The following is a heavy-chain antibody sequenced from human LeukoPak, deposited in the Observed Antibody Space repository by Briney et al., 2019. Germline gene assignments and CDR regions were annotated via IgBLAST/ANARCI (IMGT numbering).Heavy chain of an antibody. CDR2: IYPGDSDT. J-gene: IGHJ6*03. V-gene: IGHV5-51*01. CDR1: GYSFTSYW. D-gene: IGHD1-14*01. CDR3: ARCLRSSRSYYYYMDV. Sequence: GESLKISCKGSGYSFTSYWIGWVRQMPGKGLEWMGIIYPGDSDTRYSPSFQGQVTISADKSISTAYLQWSSLKASDTAMYYCARCLRSSRSYYYYMDVWGKGTTVTVSS.